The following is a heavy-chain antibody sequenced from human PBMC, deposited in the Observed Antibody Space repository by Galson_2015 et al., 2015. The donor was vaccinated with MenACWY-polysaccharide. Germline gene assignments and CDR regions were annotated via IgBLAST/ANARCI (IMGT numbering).Heavy chain of an antibody. CDR3: ARERATVIADGNGMDV. D-gene: IGHD2-21*01. CDR2: ITGSSDTI. J-gene: IGHJ6*02. V-gene: IGHV3-48*01. CDR1: GFDFTRYS. Sequence: SLRLSCAASGFDFTRYSMNWVRQAPGKGLEWLSYITGSSDTIYYADSVKGRFTTSRDNAQNSLVLQLRSLTVEDTAVYYCARERATVIADGNGMDVWGQGTAVTVSS.